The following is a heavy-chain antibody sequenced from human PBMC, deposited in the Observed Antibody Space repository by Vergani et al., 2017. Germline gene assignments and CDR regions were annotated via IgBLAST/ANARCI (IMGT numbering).Heavy chain of an antibody. D-gene: IGHD3-10*01. V-gene: IGHV3-30-3*01. CDR2: ISYDGSNK. J-gene: IGHJ3*02. CDR1: GFTFSSYA. Sequence: QVQLVESGGGVAQPGRSLRLSCAASGFTFSSYAMHWVRQAPGKGLEWVAVISYDGSNKYYADSVKGRFTISRDNSKNTLYLQMNSLRAEDTAVYYCARDLGYYGSGKTSAFDIWGQGTMVTVSS. CDR3: ARDLGYYGSGKTSAFDI.